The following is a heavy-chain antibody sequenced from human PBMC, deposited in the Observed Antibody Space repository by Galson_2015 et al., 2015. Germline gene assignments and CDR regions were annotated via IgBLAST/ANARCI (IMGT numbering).Heavy chain of an antibody. D-gene: IGHD3-3*01. J-gene: IGHJ4*02. V-gene: IGHV4-39*01. CDR3: ARQPTDYDFWSGYYTWDY. CDR1: GGSISSSSYY. Sequence: ETLSLTCTVSGGSISSSSYYWGWIRQPPGKGLEWIGSIYYSGSTYYNPSLKSRVTISVDTSKNQFSLKLSSVTAADTAVYYCARQPTDYDFWSGYYTWDYWGQGTLVTVSS. CDR2: IYYSGST.